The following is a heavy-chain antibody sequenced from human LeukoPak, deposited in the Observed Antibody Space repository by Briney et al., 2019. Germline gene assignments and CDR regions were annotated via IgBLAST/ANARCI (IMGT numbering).Heavy chain of an antibody. V-gene: IGHV4-39*01. J-gene: IGHJ4*02. D-gene: IGHD3-10*01. Sequence: SETLSLTCTVSGGSISSSSYYWGWIRQPPGKGLEWIESIYYSGSTYYNPSLKSRVTISVDTSKNQFSLKLSSVTAADTAVYYCASPMYYYGSGSYYSFDYWGQGTLVTVSS. CDR2: IYYSGST. CDR1: GGSISSSSYY. CDR3: ASPMYYYGSGSYYSFDY.